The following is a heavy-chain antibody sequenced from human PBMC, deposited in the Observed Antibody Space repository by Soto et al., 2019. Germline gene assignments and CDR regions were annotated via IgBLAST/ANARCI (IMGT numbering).Heavy chain of an antibody. V-gene: IGHV3-23*01. D-gene: IGHD6-13*01. CDR3: AKWGSLIIAAAGTGY. CDR2: ISGSGGST. CDR1: GFTFSSYA. J-gene: IGHJ4*02. Sequence: EVQLLESGGGLVQPGGSLRLSCAASGFTFSSYAMSWVRQAPGKGLEWVSAISGSGGSTYYADSVKGRFTISRDNSKNTLYLKMDSRRAEDTAVYYCAKWGSLIIAAAGTGYWGQGTLVTVSS.